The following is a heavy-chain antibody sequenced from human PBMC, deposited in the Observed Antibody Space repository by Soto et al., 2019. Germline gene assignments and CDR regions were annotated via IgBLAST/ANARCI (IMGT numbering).Heavy chain of an antibody. Sequence: LGQSLKISCNGSGYNFAVYWITWVRQKPGKGLEWMGRIDPSDSQTYYSPSFRGHVTISATKSITTVFLQWSSLRASDTAMYYCARQIYDSDTGPNFQYYFDSWGQGTPVTVSS. J-gene: IGHJ4*02. CDR1: GYNFAVYW. CDR3: ARQIYDSDTGPNFQYYFDS. D-gene: IGHD3-22*01. CDR2: IDPSDSQT. V-gene: IGHV5-10-1*01.